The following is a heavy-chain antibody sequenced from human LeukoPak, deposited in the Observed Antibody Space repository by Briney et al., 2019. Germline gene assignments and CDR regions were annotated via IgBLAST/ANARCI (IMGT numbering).Heavy chain of an antibody. V-gene: IGHV3-48*03. J-gene: IGHJ5*02. CDR3: ASFGSSWSNWFDP. CDR2: ISSSGRTI. D-gene: IGHD6-13*01. Sequence: PRGSLRLSCAASGFTFSSYEMNWVRQAPGKGLEWVSYISSSGRTIYYADSVKGRFTISRDNAKNSLYLQMNSLRAEDTAVYYCASFGSSWSNWFDPWGQGTLVTVSS. CDR1: GFTFSSYE.